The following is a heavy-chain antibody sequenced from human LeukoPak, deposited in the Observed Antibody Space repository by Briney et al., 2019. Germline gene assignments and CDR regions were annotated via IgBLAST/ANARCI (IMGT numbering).Heavy chain of an antibody. CDR3: ARDPGEDTAMAAVY. D-gene: IGHD5-18*01. CDR1: GYTFTSYD. V-gene: IGHV1-8*01. Sequence: GASVKVSCKASGYTFTSYDINWVRQAPGQGLEWMGWMNPNSGNTGYAQKFQGRVTMTRNTSISTAYMELSSLRSEDTAVYYCARDPGEDTAMAAVYWGQGTLVTVSS. J-gene: IGHJ4*02. CDR2: MNPNSGNT.